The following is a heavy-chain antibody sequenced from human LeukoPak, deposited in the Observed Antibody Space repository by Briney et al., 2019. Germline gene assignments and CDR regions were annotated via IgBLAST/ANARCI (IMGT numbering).Heavy chain of an antibody. CDR1: GYTFTSYD. V-gene: IGHV1-2*02. CDR2: INPNSGGT. CDR3: ARDQGSAPPNNWFDP. J-gene: IGHJ5*02. Sequence: ASVKVSCKASGYTFTSYDINWVRQATGQGLEWMGWINPNSGGTNYAQKFQGRVTMTRDTSISTAYMELSRLRSDDTAVYYCARDQGSAPPNNWFDPWGQGTLVTVSS. D-gene: IGHD6-25*01.